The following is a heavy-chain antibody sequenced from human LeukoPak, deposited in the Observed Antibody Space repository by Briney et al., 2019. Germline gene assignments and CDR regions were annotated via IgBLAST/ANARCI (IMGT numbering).Heavy chain of an antibody. V-gene: IGHV4-59*01. CDR2: VYNSETT. CDR3: ARASGGASDFDY. CDR1: GGSLSSYY. Sequence: SETLSLTCTVSGGSLSSYYWSWVRQPPGKGLEWIGYVYNSETTNYNPSLKSRVTISVDTSKNHFSLKLSSVTAADTAVYYCARASGGASDFDYWGQGTLVTVSS. D-gene: IGHD3-16*01. J-gene: IGHJ4*02.